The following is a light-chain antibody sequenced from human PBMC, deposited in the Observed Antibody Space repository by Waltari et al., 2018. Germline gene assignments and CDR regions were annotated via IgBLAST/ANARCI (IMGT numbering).Light chain of an antibody. CDR2: DAS. V-gene: IGKV3-20*01. J-gene: IGKJ1*01. CDR1: QSVSRS. Sequence: ENVLTQSPGTLSLSPGERATLSCRASQSVSRSLAWYQQKHGQAPRLLIYDASTRATGIPDRFSGSGSGTDFSLTISRLEPEDFAVYYCQKYVSLPATFGQGTKVEIK. CDR3: QKYVSLPAT.